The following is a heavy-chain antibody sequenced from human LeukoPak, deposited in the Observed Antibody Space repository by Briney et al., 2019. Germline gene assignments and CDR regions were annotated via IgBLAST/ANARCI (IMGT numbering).Heavy chain of an antibody. J-gene: IGHJ4*02. V-gene: IGHV3-9*01. CDR3: AKEGRSGWYLDY. CDR1: GFTFDDYA. D-gene: IGHD6-19*01. CDR2: ISWNSGSI. Sequence: PGRSLRLSCAASGFTFDDYAMHWVQQAPGKGLEWVSGISWNSGSIGYADSVKGRFTISRDNAKNSLYLQMNSLRAEDTALYYCAKEGRSGWYLDYWGQGTLVTVSS.